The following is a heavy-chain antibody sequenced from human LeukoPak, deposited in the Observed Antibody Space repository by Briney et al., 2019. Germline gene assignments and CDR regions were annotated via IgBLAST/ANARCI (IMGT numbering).Heavy chain of an antibody. Sequence: SETLSLTCTVSGGSISSSSYYWGWIRQPPGKGLEWIGSIYYSGSTYYNPSLKSRVTISVDTSKNQFSLKLSSVTAADTAVYYCARHAYYDFWSGLGYSQHWGQGTLVTVSS. CDR2: IYYSGST. J-gene: IGHJ1*01. CDR3: ARHAYYDFWSGLGYSQH. D-gene: IGHD3-3*01. CDR1: GGSISSSSYY. V-gene: IGHV4-39*01.